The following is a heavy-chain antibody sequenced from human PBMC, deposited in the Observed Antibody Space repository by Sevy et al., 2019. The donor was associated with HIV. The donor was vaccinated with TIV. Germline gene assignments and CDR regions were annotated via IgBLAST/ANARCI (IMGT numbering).Heavy chain of an antibody. Sequence: GGSLRLSCAASGFTFSSYAMSWVRQAPGKGLEWVSAISGSGGSTYYADTVKGRFTISRDNSKNTLYLQMNSLGAEDTDVYYCATDWGGGAFDIWGQGTMVTVSS. CDR2: ISGSGGST. CDR1: GFTFSSYA. J-gene: IGHJ3*02. CDR3: ATDWGGGAFDI. D-gene: IGHD3-10*01. V-gene: IGHV3-23*01.